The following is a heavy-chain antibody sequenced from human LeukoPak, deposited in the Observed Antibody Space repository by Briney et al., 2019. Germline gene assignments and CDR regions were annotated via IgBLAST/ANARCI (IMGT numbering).Heavy chain of an antibody. CDR2: MNPNSGNS. D-gene: IGHD2-2*01. CDR1: GYTFTSYD. CDR3: ARVGCSSTSCYRLGYYFYYMDV. J-gene: IGHJ6*03. V-gene: IGHV1-8*01. Sequence: ASVKVSCKASGYTFTSYDINWVRQATGQGLEWMGWMNPNSGNSGYAQKLQGRITMTRNSSINTAYMELSSLRSEDTAVYYCARVGCSSTSCYRLGYYFYYMDVWGKGTTVTASS.